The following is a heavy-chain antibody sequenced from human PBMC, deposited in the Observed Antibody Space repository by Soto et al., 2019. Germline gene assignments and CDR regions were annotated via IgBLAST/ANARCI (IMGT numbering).Heavy chain of an antibody. J-gene: IGHJ5*02. Sequence: SETLSLTCTVSGGSISSSSYYWGWIRQPPGKGLEWIGGIYYSGSTYYNPSLKSRVTISVDTSKNQFSLKLSSVTAADTAVYYCARHVIMITFGGVIATIGGFHWFDPWGQGTLVTVS. CDR2: IYYSGST. V-gene: IGHV4-39*01. CDR3: ARHVIMITFGGVIATIGGFHWFDP. D-gene: IGHD3-16*02. CDR1: GGSISSSSYY.